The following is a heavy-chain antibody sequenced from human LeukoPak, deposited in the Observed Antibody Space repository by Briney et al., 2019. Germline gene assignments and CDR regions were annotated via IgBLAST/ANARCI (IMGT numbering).Heavy chain of an antibody. Sequence: GGSLRLSCAASGFSFTTYTMDWVRQAPGKGLEWVSYITNTGRTIFYADSVKGRFTISRDNAKNTLFLQMDSLRAEDTAVYYFASQAVCSCDCYCRHLDYWGQG. D-gene: IGHD2-21*02. J-gene: IGHJ4*02. CDR3: ASQAVCSCDCYCRHLDY. V-gene: IGHV3-48*01. CDR1: GFSFTTYT. CDR2: ITNTGRTI.